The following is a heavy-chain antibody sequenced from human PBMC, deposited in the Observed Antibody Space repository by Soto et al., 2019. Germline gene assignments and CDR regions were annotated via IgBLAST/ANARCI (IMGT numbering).Heavy chain of an antibody. CDR1: GFTFDDYA. J-gene: IGHJ4*02. V-gene: IGHV3-9*01. Sequence: EVQLVESGGGLVQPGRSLRLSCAASGFTFDDYAMHWVRQAPGKGLEWVSGISWNSGSIGYADSVKGRFTISRDNAKNYLYLQMNSLRAEDTALYYCAKDIGSGSYSPLDYWGQGTLVTVSS. CDR3: AKDIGSGSYSPLDY. CDR2: ISWNSGSI. D-gene: IGHD3-10*01.